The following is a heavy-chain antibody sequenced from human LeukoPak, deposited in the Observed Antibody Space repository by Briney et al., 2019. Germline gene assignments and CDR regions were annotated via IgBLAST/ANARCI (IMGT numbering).Heavy chain of an antibody. CDR1: ALTFSNSG. D-gene: IGHD5-12*01. CDR3: AKDCGGYDSPRWFAP. J-gene: IGHJ5*02. Sequence: GRSLRLACAAAALTFSNSGIGSVRQARGKGLGWVSSISGSGGTTYYADSVKRRSTISTDNSKNTLYLQMNSLRAEDTAVYYCAKDCGGYDSPRWFAPWGPGILVTVSS. CDR2: ISGSGGTT. V-gene: IGHV3-23*01.